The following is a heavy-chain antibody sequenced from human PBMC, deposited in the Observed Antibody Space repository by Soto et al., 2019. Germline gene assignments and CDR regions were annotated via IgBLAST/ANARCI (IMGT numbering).Heavy chain of an antibody. CDR3: ARGLISGYYLYDAFDI. D-gene: IGHD3-22*01. J-gene: IGHJ3*02. V-gene: IGHV4-39*07. CDR2: IYYSGSA. Sequence: SETLSLTCTVSGGCISTSDYYWGWIRQPPGKGLEWIGNIYYSGSASYNPSLKSRVAISIDTSKNQFSLKLSSVTAADTAVYYCARGLISGYYLYDAFDIWGQGTMVTVSS. CDR1: GGCISTSDYY.